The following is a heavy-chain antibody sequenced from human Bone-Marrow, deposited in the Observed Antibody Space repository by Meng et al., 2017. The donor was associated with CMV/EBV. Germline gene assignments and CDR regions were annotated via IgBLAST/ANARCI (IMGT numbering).Heavy chain of an antibody. CDR2: IRHDGANE. CDR1: GFTFSNYG. D-gene: IGHD3-3*01. Sequence: GESLKISCAASGFTFSNYGMHWVRQAPGKGLEWVAFIRHDGANEYYADSVKGRFTVSRDHSKNALYLQMNSLRAEDTAVYYCAKDQGFWSGYYSFDYWGQGTLVTVSS. V-gene: IGHV3-30*02. J-gene: IGHJ4*02. CDR3: AKDQGFWSGYYSFDY.